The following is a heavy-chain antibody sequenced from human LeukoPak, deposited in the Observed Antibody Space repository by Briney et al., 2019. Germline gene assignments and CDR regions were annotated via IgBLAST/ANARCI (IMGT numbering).Heavy chain of an antibody. Sequence: GASVKVSCKASGGTFSSYAISWVRQAPGQGLEWMGGIIPIFGTANYAQKFQGRVTITADESTSTAYMELSSLRSEDTAVYYCARVGPYCSGGSCYSHYYYYYGMDVWGQGTTVTVSS. D-gene: IGHD2-15*01. CDR3: ARVGPYCSGGSCYSHYYYYYGMDV. CDR2: IIPIFGTA. J-gene: IGHJ6*02. CDR1: GGTFSSYA. V-gene: IGHV1-69*13.